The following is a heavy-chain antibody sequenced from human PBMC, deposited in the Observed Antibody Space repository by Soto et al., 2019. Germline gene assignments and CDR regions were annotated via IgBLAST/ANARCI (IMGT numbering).Heavy chain of an antibody. D-gene: IGHD3-3*01. Sequence: ASVKVSCKASGYTFTSYGISWVRQAPGQGLEWMGWISAYNGNTNYAQKLQGRVTMTTDTSTSTAYMELRSLRSDDTVVYYCARGLAIFGVVQEFDYWGQGTLVTVSS. V-gene: IGHV1-18*01. CDR1: GYTFTSYG. CDR2: ISAYNGNT. CDR3: ARGLAIFGVVQEFDY. J-gene: IGHJ4*02.